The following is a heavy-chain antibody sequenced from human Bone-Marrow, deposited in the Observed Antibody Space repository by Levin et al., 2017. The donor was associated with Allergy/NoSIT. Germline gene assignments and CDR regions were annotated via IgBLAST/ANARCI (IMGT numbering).Heavy chain of an antibody. V-gene: IGHV3-33*01. Sequence: PGGSLRLSCAASGFTFSSYGMHWVRQAPGKGLEWVAVIWYDGSNKYYADSVKGRFTISRDNSKNTLYLQMNSLRAEDTAVYYCAREAIDFWGGYSDTYYDYYMDVWGKGTTVTVSS. D-gene: IGHD3-3*01. CDR2: IWYDGSNK. CDR3: AREAIDFWGGYSDTYYDYYMDV. CDR1: GFTFSSYG. J-gene: IGHJ6*03.